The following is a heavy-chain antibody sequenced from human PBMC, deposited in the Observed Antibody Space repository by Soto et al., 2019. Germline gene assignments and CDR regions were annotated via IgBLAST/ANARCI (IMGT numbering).Heavy chain of an antibody. D-gene: IGHD2-15*01. CDR2: INHSGST. J-gene: IGHJ6*02. CDR1: GGSFSGYC. V-gene: IGHV4-34*01. Sequence: PSETLSLTCAVYGGSFSGYCWSWIRQPPGKGLEWIGEINHSGSTNYNPSLKSRVTISVDTSKNQFSLKLSSVTAADTAVYYCARRPAVVTYYYYGMDVWGQGTTVTVSS. CDR3: ARRPAVVTYYYYGMDV.